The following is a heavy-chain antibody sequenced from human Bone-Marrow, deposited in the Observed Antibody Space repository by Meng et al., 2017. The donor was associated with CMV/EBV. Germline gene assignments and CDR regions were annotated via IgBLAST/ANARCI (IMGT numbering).Heavy chain of an antibody. CDR3: ARRGYCTSTSCYSYYYYGMDV. Sequence: GGSLRLSCAASGFTFDDYAMHWVRQAPGKGLEWVSGISWNSGSMVYADSVKGRFIISRDNAKNSLYMQMNSLRAEDMALYYCARRGYCTSTSCYSYYYYGMDVWGQGTTVTVYS. CDR1: GFTFDDYA. CDR2: ISWNSGSM. J-gene: IGHJ6*02. V-gene: IGHV3-9*03. D-gene: IGHD2-2*02.